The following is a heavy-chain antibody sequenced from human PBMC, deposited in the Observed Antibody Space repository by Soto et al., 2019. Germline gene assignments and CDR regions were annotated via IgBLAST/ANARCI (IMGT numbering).Heavy chain of an antibody. CDR3: ARDPIGTTSWFDP. CDR1: GGSVSSYY. CDR2: IYYSGST. J-gene: IGHJ5*02. V-gene: IGHV4-59*02. Sequence: SETLSLTCTVFGGSVSSYYWSWIRQSPGKGLEWIGYIYYSGSTKYKPSLMSRVTISVDTSKNQFSLKVSSVTAADTAVYYCARDPIGTTSWFDPWGQGTLVTVPS. D-gene: IGHD1-7*01.